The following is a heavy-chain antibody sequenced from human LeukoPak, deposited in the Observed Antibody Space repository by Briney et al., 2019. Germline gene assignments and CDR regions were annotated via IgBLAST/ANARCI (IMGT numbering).Heavy chain of an antibody. V-gene: IGHV3-53*01. D-gene: IGHD4-11*01. CDR2: LYSGGDR. Sequence: GGSLRLSCVASGFTVSSSYMSWVRQAPGKGLEFLSVLYSGGDRYYGDSVRGRFTISRDNSKNTLYLQMNSLRAEDTAVYYCARDLLTTRDVWGQGTLVTVSS. J-gene: IGHJ4*02. CDR1: GFTVSSSY. CDR3: ARDLLTTRDV.